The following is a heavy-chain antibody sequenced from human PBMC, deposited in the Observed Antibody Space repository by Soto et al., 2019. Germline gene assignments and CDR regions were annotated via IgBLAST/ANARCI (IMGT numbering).Heavy chain of an antibody. CDR3: ARXGAVPAAIGHYYYGMDV. Sequence: GGSLRLSCAASEFTFSKFDMHWVRQAPGKGLEWVAVISYDGNNKYYADSVKGRFSISRDNSKDTLSLQINSLRAEDTAVYYCARXGAVPAAIGHYYYGMDVWGQGTTVTVSS. CDR1: EFTFSKFD. V-gene: IGHV3-30-3*01. CDR2: ISYDGNNK. D-gene: IGHD2-2*02. J-gene: IGHJ6*02.